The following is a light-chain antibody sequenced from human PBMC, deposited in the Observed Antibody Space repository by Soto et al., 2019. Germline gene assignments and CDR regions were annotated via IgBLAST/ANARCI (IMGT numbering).Light chain of an antibody. CDR3: VSFAGGTYV. J-gene: IGLJ1*01. CDR1: SSDVGAYDY. CDR2: EVT. V-gene: IGLV2-14*01. Sequence: QSVLTQPASVSGSPGQSITISCTGTSSDVGAYDYVSWYQHHPGKAPKLMIYEVTNRPSGVPNRFSGSKSGNTASLTISGLQAEDEADYYCVSFAGGTYVFGTGTKVTVL.